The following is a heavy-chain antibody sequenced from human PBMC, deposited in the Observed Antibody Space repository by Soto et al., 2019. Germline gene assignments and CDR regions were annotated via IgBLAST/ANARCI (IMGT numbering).Heavy chain of an antibody. CDR1: GFTVSSNY. J-gene: IGHJ3*02. D-gene: IGHD1-1*01. Sequence: GGSLRLSCAASGFTVSSNYMSWVRQAPGKGLEWVSVIYSGGSTYYADSVKGRFTIPRDNSKNTLYLQMNSLRAEDTAVYYCARDKGGTGNSPDAFDIWGQGTMVTVSS. CDR2: IYSGGST. CDR3: ARDKGGTGNSPDAFDI. V-gene: IGHV3-66*01.